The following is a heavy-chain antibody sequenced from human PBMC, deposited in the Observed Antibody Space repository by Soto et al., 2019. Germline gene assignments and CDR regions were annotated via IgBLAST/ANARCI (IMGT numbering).Heavy chain of an antibody. V-gene: IGHV1-69*13. CDR3: ASKRAARPPYYYYYGMDV. J-gene: IGHJ6*01. D-gene: IGHD6-6*01. Sequence: GGSVEACSKASGGPFSSYAISLVRQAPGQGLEWIGGIIPIFGTANYSQKFQGRVTITADESTSTAYMELSSLRSEDTAVYYCASKRAARPPYYYYYGMDVWGQGTTVTVSS. CDR2: IIPIFGTA. CDR1: GGPFSSYA.